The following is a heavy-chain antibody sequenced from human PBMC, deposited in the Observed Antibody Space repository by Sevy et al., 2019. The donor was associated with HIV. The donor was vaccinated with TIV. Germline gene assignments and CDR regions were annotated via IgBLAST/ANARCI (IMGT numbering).Heavy chain of an antibody. J-gene: IGHJ4*02. D-gene: IGHD2-2*01. CDR2: IWYDAGKK. CDR3: VREGVPATIGFDY. CDR1: GFTFSAYG. V-gene: IGHV3-33*01. Sequence: GGSLRLSCAASGFTFSAYGMHWVRQAPGKGLEWVSTIWYDAGKKNYVNSVKGRFTISRDNSKNTLYLQMNSLRAEDTAAYYCVREGVPATIGFDYWGQGTLVTVSS.